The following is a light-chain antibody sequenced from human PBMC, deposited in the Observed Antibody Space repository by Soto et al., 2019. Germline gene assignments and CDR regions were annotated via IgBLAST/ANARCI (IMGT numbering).Light chain of an antibody. CDR2: DVS. V-gene: IGLV2-11*01. Sequence: QSALTQPRSVSGSPGQSVTISCTGTSSDVGGYNYVSWYQQHPGKAPKLMIYDVSKRPPGVPDRFSGSKSGNTASLTISGLQAEDEAHYYCCSYAGSYTYVFGTGTKVTVL. CDR3: CSYAGSYTYV. J-gene: IGLJ1*01. CDR1: SSDVGGYNY.